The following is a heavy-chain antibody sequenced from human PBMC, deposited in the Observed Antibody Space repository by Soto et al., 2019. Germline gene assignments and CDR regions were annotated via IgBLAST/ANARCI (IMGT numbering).Heavy chain of an antibody. D-gene: IGHD4-17*01. J-gene: IGHJ5*02. CDR3: ARGGDSAPFDP. V-gene: IGHV1-69*02. CDR1: GGTFSSNT. CDR2: IIIILDIA. Sequence: QVQLVQSGAEVKKPGSSVKVSCKASGGTFSSNTLSWLRQAPGQGLEWMGRIIIILDIANYAQKFQGRLTITADRSTSTAYMELNSLRSDDTAIYYCARGGDSAPFDPWGQGTLVTVSS.